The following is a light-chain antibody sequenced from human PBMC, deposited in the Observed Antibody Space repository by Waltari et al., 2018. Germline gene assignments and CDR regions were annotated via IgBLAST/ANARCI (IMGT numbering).Light chain of an antibody. CDR2: GET. CDR3: QQYGASPNIA. CDR1: QSVSNSNY. J-gene: IGKJ5*01. Sequence: PGTLSLSPGKRATLSCRTSQSVSNSNYLAWYQQKPGQAPRLLIYGETNTATGVPGRFTASGSGTDFTLTISRLEPEDFAIYYCQQYGASPNIAFGQGTRLEIK. V-gene: IGKV3-20*01.